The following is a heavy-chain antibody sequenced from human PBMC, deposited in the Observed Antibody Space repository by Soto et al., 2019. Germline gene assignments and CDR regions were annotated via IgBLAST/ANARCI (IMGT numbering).Heavy chain of an antibody. J-gene: IGHJ4*02. Sequence: ASVKVTCKASGYTFTSYGISWVRQAPGQGLEWMGWISAYNGNTNYAQKLQGRVTMTTDTSTSTAYMELRSLRSDDTAVCYCARGRSGWYSESLFDYWGQGTQVTVSS. V-gene: IGHV1-18*04. D-gene: IGHD6-19*01. CDR2: ISAYNGNT. CDR1: GYTFTSYG. CDR3: ARGRSGWYSESLFDY.